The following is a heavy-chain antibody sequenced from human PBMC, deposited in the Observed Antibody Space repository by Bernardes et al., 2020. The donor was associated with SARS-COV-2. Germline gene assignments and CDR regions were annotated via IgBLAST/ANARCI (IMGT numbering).Heavy chain of an antibody. CDR3: AKGYLIWEQWGQFDY. CDR2: ISGSGGST. V-gene: IGHV3-23*01. J-gene: IGHJ4*02. D-gene: IGHD1-26*01. CDR1: GFTFSSYA. Sequence: GGSLRLSCAASGFTFSSYAMSWVRQAPGKGLEWVSAISGSGGSTYYADSVKGRFTISRDNSKNTLYLQMNSLRAEDTAVYYCAKGYLIWEQWGQFDYWGQGTLVTVSS.